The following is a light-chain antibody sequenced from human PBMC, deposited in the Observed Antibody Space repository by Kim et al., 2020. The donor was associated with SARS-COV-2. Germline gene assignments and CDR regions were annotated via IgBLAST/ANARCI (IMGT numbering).Light chain of an antibody. V-gene: IGLV3-9*01. Sequence: VSGALGQTARITCGGNNIGSKNVHWYQQKPGQAPVLVIYRDSNRPSGIPERFSGSNSGNTATLTISRAQAGDEADYYCQVWDSSTVFGGGTQLTVL. CDR3: QVWDSSTV. J-gene: IGLJ3*02. CDR1: NIGSKN. CDR2: RDS.